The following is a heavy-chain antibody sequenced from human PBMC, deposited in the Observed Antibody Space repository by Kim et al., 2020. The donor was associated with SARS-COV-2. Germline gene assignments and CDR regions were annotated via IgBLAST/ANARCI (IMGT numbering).Heavy chain of an antibody. Sequence: GGSLRLSCAASGFTFSSYAMHWVRQAPGKGLEWVAVISYDGSNKYYADSVKGRFTISRDNSKNTLYLQMNSLRAEDTAVYYCARDHGSAAIRSYFDYWG. J-gene: IGHJ4*01. D-gene: IGHD2-2*02. V-gene: IGHV3-30-3*01. CDR2: ISYDGSNK. CDR3: ARDHGSAAIRSYFDY. CDR1: GFTFSSYA.